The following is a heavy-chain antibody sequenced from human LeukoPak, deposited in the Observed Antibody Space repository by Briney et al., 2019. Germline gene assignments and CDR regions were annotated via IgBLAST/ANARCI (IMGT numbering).Heavy chain of an antibody. V-gene: IGHV3-23*01. CDR3: AKDGDLDCSGGGCYSPGAFDI. CDR2: ISGSGGST. Sequence: GGSLRLSCAASGFTFSSYAMSWVRQAPGKGLEWVSAISGSGGSTYYADSVKGRFTISRDNSKNTLYLQMNSLRAEDTAVYYCAKDGDLDCSGGGCYSPGAFDIWGQGTMVTVSS. CDR1: GFTFSSYA. D-gene: IGHD2-15*01. J-gene: IGHJ3*02.